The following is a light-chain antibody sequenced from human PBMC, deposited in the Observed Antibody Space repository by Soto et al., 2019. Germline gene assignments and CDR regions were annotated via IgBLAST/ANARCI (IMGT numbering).Light chain of an antibody. CDR2: DAS. CDR3: QQRSNWPPWT. Sequence: EVVLTQSQATLSLSPGERATLSCRASQSISSYLAWYQQKPGQAPRLLIYDASNRAAGIPARFSGGGSETDFTLTISSLEPEDFAIYYCQQRSNWPPWTFGQGTKVEVK. J-gene: IGKJ1*01. CDR1: QSISSY. V-gene: IGKV3-11*01.